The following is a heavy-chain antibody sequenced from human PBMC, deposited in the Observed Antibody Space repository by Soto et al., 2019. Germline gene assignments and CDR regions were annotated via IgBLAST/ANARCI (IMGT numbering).Heavy chain of an antibody. CDR2: ITGSGENT. J-gene: IGHJ6*02. Sequence: PGGSLRLSCAASGFTLDNYAMNWVRQAPGKGLEWVSGITGSGENTYYADSVKGRFTISRDNSKNTLYVQLNSLRVEDTAIYYCAKVSLGATTITDFYYYGMDVWGQGTMVTVSS. V-gene: IGHV3-23*01. CDR3: AKVSLGATTITDFYYYGMDV. D-gene: IGHD1-26*01. CDR1: GFTLDNYA.